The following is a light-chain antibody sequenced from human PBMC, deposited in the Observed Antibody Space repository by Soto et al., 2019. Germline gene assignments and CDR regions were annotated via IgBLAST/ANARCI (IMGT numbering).Light chain of an antibody. J-gene: IGKJ1*01. CDR3: QQRSNWRT. CDR2: DAS. Sequence: EIVLTQSPATLSLSPGERATLSCRASQSVSSYLAWYQQKPGQAPRLLIYDASNRATGIPARFSGSGSGTDFTIPISSLEPEDFAVYSCQQRSNWRTFGQGTKVEIK. CDR1: QSVSSY. V-gene: IGKV3-11*01.